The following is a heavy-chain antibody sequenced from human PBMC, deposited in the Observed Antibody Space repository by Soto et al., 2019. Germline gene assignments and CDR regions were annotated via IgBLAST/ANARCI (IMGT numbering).Heavy chain of an antibody. D-gene: IGHD1-26*01. CDR1: GFTFSRYW. V-gene: IGHV3-74*01. Sequence: GGSLRLSCAASGFTFSRYWMHWVRQAPGKGLVWVSRINPDGSDTDYVDSVKGRFTISRDNARKSLYLQMNSLREEDTAVYYCARDHQWAFDPWGQGVLVTVSS. CDR3: ARDHQWAFDP. J-gene: IGHJ5*02. CDR2: INPDGSDT.